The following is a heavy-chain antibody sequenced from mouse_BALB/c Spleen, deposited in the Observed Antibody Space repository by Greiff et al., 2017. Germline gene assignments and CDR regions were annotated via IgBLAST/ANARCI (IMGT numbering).Heavy chain of an antibody. J-gene: IGHJ1*01. Sequence: QVQLQQSGAELARPGASVKMSCKASGYTFTSYTMHWVKQRPGQGLEWIGYINPSSGYTNYNQKFKDKATLTADKSSSTAYMQLNSLTSEDSAVYYCARSTSYWYFDVWGAGTTVTVSS. CDR2: INPSSGYT. CDR3: ARSTSYWYFDV. V-gene: IGHV1-4*01. CDR1: GYTFTSYT.